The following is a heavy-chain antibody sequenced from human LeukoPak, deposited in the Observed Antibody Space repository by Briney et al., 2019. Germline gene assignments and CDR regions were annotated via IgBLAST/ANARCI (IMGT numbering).Heavy chain of an antibody. CDR3: AATALRRRKDYYGMDV. J-gene: IGHJ6*04. CDR2: IYYSGGT. CDR1: GGSISSYY. V-gene: IGHV4-59*01. Sequence: SETLSLTCTVPGGSISSYYWRWVRQPPGKGLGWVGYIYYSGGTNYNTSLKSRVTISVDTSKNQFSLKLSSVTAADTAVYYCAATALRRRKDYYGMDVWGKGTTVTVSS. D-gene: IGHD4-17*01.